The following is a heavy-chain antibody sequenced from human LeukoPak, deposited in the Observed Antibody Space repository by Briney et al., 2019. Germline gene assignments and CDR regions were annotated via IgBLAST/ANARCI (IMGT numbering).Heavy chain of an antibody. CDR2: IKQDGSEK. D-gene: IGHD1-14*01. V-gene: IGHV3-7*01. J-gene: IGHJ4*02. Sequence: GGSLRLSCAASGFIFSSNWVSWVRQAPGKGLEWVANIKQDGSEKYSVDSVKGRFTISRDNAKNSLYLQMNNLRVEDTAVYYCARDRSWYHNWGQGTLVTVSS. CDR1: GFIFSSNW. CDR3: ARDRSWYHN.